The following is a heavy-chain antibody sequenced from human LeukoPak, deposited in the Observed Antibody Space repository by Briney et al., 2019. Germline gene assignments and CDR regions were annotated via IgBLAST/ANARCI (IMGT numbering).Heavy chain of an antibody. V-gene: IGHV3-23*01. D-gene: IGHD4-17*01. CDR3: AKGHTDSGTGFDC. CDR1: GLSFSNFG. J-gene: IGHJ4*02. Sequence: QPGGSLRLSCAASGLSFSNFGMSWVRQAPGKGLEWVSGISGSGGTTYYADSVRGRFTISRDNSKNTLYLQMNRLRLEDAAVYYCAKGHTDSGTGFDCWGQGTLVTVSS. CDR2: ISGSGGTT.